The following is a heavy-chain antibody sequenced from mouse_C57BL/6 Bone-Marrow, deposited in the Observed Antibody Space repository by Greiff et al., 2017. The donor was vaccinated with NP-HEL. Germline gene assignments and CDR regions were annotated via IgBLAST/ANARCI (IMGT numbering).Heavy chain of an antibody. J-gene: IGHJ4*01. Sequence: EVQLQQSGPELVKPGASVKISCKASGYTFTDYYMNWVKQSHGKSLEWIGDINPNNGGTSYNQKFKGKATLTVDKSSSTAYMELRSLTSEDSAVYYCARSGAYYSKPYAMDYWGQGTSVTVSS. V-gene: IGHV1-26*01. CDR2: INPNNGGT. CDR3: ARSGAYYSKPYAMDY. CDR1: GYTFTDYY. D-gene: IGHD2-5*01.